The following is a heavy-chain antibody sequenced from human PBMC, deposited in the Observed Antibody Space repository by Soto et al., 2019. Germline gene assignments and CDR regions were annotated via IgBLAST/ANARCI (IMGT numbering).Heavy chain of an antibody. Sequence: PGGSLRLSCAASGFTFSIYAMIWVRQAPGKGLEWVSAISGTGINTYYADSVKGRFTISRDNAKNSLYMQMNGLRAEDTAVYYCARGRGAAADYFDFWGQGTLVTVSS. CDR3: ARGRGAAADYFDF. D-gene: IGHD6-13*01. CDR2: ISGTGINT. V-gene: IGHV3-23*01. CDR1: GFTFSIYA. J-gene: IGHJ4*02.